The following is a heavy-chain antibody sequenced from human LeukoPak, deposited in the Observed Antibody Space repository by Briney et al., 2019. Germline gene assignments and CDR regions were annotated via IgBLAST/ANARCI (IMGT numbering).Heavy chain of an antibody. CDR1: GYTLTELS. Sequence: ASVKVSCKVSGYTLTELSMHWVRQAPGKGLEWMGGFDPEDGETVYAQKFQGRVTMTEDTSTDTAYMELSSLRSEDTAVYYCVTGTYYYASSGSKHHYFDYWGQGTLVTVSS. D-gene: IGHD3-22*01. J-gene: IGHJ4*02. V-gene: IGHV1-24*01. CDR2: FDPEDGET. CDR3: VTGTYYYASSGSKHHYFDY.